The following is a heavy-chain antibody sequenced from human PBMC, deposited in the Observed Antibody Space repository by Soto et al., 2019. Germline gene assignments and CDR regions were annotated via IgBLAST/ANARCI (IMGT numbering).Heavy chain of an antibody. V-gene: IGHV3-30-3*01. CDR3: ARGTTTSAFSAMDV. CDR1: GFTFSNNA. D-gene: IGHD1-1*01. Sequence: QVQLVESGGGVVQPGRSLRLSCAASGFTFSNNAMDWVRQAPGKGLEWVAVISYDGSNKYIAESVKGRFTISRDNSKNTLFLQMNSLRAEDTAVYYCARGTTTSAFSAMDVWGHGTTVTVSS. J-gene: IGHJ6*02. CDR2: ISYDGSNK.